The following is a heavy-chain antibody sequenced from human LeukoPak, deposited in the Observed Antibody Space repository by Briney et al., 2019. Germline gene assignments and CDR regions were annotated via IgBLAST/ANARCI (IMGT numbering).Heavy chain of an antibody. Sequence: SETLSLTCTVSGYSISSGYYWGWIRQPPGKGLEWIGEINHSGSTNYNPSLKSRVTISLDTSKNQFSLKLSSVTAADTAVYYCARHYPAFGSIVWFDPWGQGTLVTVSS. V-gene: IGHV4-38-2*02. D-gene: IGHD3-3*02. J-gene: IGHJ5*02. CDR3: ARHYPAFGSIVWFDP. CDR2: INHSGST. CDR1: GYSISSGYY.